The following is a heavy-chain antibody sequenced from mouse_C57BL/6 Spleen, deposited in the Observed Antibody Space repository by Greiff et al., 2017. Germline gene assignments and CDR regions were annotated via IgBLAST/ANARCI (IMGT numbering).Heavy chain of an antibody. Sequence: DVKLVESEGGLVQPGSSMKLSCTASGFTFSDYYMAWVRQVPEKGLEWVANINYDGSSTYYLDSLQSRFIISRDNAKNILYLQMSSLKSEDTATYYCARDGEGYYAMDYWGQGTSVTVSS. V-gene: IGHV5-16*01. J-gene: IGHJ4*01. D-gene: IGHD3-3*01. CDR2: INYDGSST. CDR1: GFTFSDYY. CDR3: ARDGEGYYAMDY.